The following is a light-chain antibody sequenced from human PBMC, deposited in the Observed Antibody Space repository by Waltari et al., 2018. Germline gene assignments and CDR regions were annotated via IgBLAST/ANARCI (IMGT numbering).Light chain of an antibody. J-gene: IGLJ2*01. V-gene: IGLV2-23*01. CDR2: EGT. CDR1: TSDVGGYIF. CDR3: SSYARSDNSVL. Sequence: QSALTQPASVSGSPGQYITISCTGSTSDVGGYIFVSWNRQFPNKAPQLFIYEGTRLSSGVSSRFSASKSGNTASLTISGLQSEDEALYFCSSYARSDNSVLFGGGTQLSVL.